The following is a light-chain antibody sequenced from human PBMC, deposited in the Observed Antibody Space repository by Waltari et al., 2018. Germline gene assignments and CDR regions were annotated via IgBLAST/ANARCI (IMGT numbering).Light chain of an antibody. Sequence: DIQVTQSPSTLSASVGDRVTITCRASQSMVVWLAWYQQKPGKAPSLLIYKASYLESGVPSRFGGSGSGTEFTLTISSLQADDFATYYCLQYNSYPWTFGQGTKVEIK. V-gene: IGKV1-5*03. CDR3: LQYNSYPWT. CDR1: QSMVVW. J-gene: IGKJ1*01. CDR2: KAS.